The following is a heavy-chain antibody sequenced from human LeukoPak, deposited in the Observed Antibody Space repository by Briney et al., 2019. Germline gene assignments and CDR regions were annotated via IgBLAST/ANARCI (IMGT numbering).Heavy chain of an antibody. CDR1: GYTFTGYY. CDR2: INPNSGGT. V-gene: IGHV1-2*04. Sequence: ASVKVSCTASGYTFTGYYMHWVRQAPGQGLEWMGWINPNSGGTNFAQKFQGWVTMTRDTSISTAYMELSRLRSDDTAVYYCARGNDYYDSSGMNWFDPWGQGTLVTVSS. J-gene: IGHJ5*02. CDR3: ARGNDYYDSSGMNWFDP. D-gene: IGHD3-22*01.